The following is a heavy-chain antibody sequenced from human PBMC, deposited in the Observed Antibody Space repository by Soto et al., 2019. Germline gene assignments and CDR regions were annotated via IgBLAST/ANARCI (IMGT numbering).Heavy chain of an antibody. CDR2: ISGSGGST. D-gene: IGHD6-13*01. CDR1: GFTFSSYA. CDR3: AKEVMAAAGTGGTY. Sequence: GGPLRLSCAASGFTFSSYAMSWVRPAPGKGLEWVSAISGSGGSTYYADSVKGRFTISRDNSKNTLYLQMNSLRAEDTAVYYCAKEVMAAAGTGGTYWGQGTLVTVSS. J-gene: IGHJ4*02. V-gene: IGHV3-23*01.